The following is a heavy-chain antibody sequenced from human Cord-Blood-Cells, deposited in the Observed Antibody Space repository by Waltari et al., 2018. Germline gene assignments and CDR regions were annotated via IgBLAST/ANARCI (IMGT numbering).Heavy chain of an antibody. D-gene: IGHD2-8*01. CDR2: IYSGGST. J-gene: IGHJ6*02. CDR3: ARTAGVSYYYGMDV. Sequence: EVQLVESGGGLVQPGFTVSSNYMSWVRQDPGKGLEGVSVIYSGGSTYDADSVKGRFTISRHNSKNTLYLQMNSLRAEDTAVYYCARTAGVSYYYGMDVWGQGTTVTVSS. CDR1: FTVSSNY. V-gene: IGHV3-53*04.